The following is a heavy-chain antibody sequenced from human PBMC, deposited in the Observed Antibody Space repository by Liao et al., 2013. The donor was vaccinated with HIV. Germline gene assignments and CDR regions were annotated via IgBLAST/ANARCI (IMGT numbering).Heavy chain of an antibody. V-gene: IGHV4-61*02. CDR1: GGSISSGSYY. J-gene: IGHJ4*02. CDR3: ARTGYSSSWYYFDY. Sequence: QVQLQESGPGLVKPSQTLSLTCAVSGGSISSGSYYWSWIRQPAGKGLEWIGHVYTSGSTNYNPSLKSRVTISVDTSKNQFFLILSSVTAADTAVYYCARTGYSSSWYYFDYWGQGTLVTVSS. CDR2: VYTSGST. D-gene: IGHD6-13*01.